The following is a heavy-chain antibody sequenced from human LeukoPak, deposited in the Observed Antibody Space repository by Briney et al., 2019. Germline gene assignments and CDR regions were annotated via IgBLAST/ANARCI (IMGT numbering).Heavy chain of an antibody. D-gene: IGHD3-10*01. V-gene: IGHV1-8*01. CDR1: GHTFTSYD. CDR2: MNPNSGNT. Sequence: ASVKDSCKASGHTFTSYDINWVREAAGQGLEWMGWMNPNSGNTGYAQKLQGRVTMTRDMSTSTVYMELSSLRSEDTAVYYCARGAYGSGSYSIYYYYYMDVWGKGTTVTVSS. J-gene: IGHJ6*03. CDR3: ARGAYGSGSYSIYYYYYMDV.